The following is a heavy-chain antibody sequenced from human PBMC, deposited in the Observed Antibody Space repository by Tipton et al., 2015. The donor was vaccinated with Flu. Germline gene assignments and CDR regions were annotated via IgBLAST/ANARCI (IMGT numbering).Heavy chain of an antibody. D-gene: IGHD4-17*01. V-gene: IGHV4-39*01. Sequence: TLSLTCTVSGGSISSNTYYWDWIRQPPGKGLEWIGTIYHSGSTYYNPSLKSRVTISVDTSKNQFSLKLSSVTAADTAVYYCAGVFIYGDYVYMDVWGKGTTVTVSS. CDR2: IYHSGST. CDR1: GGSISSNTYY. J-gene: IGHJ6*03. CDR3: AGVFIYGDYVYMDV.